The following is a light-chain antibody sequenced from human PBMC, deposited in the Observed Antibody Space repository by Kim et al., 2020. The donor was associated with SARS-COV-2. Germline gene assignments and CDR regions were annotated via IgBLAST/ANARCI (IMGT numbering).Light chain of an antibody. CDR2: WAS. Sequence: DIVMTQSPDSLAVSLGERATINCKSSQSVLYSSNNKNYLAWYQQKPGQPPKLLIYWASTRESGVPDRFSGSGSGTDFTLTISSLQAEDLAVYYCQQYYSTPTFGGGTKVDIK. V-gene: IGKV4-1*01. CDR1: QSVLYSSNNKNY. J-gene: IGKJ4*01. CDR3: QQYYSTPT.